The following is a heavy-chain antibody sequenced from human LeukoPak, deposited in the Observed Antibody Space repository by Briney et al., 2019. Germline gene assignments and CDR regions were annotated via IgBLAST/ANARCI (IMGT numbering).Heavy chain of an antibody. J-gene: IGHJ3*02. CDR2: ISYDGSNK. CDR3: ARSSLVLGAFDI. V-gene: IGHV3-30-3*01. Sequence: GKSLRLSCAASGFTFGNYAMHWVRQAPGKGLEWVAVISYDGSNKYYADSVKGRFTISRDNSKNTLYLQMNSLRAEDTAVYYCARSSLVLGAFDIWGQGTMVTVSS. CDR1: GFTFGNYA. D-gene: IGHD2-8*02.